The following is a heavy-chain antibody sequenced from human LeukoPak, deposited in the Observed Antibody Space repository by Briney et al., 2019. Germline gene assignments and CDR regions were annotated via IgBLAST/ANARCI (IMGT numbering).Heavy chain of an antibody. D-gene: IGHD5-18*01. V-gene: IGHV1-2*02. CDR3: ARDLVDTAMDDY. CDR2: INPNSGGT. J-gene: IGHJ4*02. CDR1: GYTFTGYY. Sequence: GASVKVSCEASGYTFTGYYMHWVRQAPGQGLEWMGWINPNSGGTNYAQKFQGRVTMTRDTSISTAYMELSRLRSDDTAVYYCARDLVDTAMDDYWGQGTLVTVSS.